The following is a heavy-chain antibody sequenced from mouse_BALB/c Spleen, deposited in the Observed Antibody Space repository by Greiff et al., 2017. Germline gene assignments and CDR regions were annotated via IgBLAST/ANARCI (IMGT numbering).Heavy chain of an antibody. V-gene: IGHV2-9*02. J-gene: IGHJ3*01. Sequence: QVQLQQSGPGLVAPSQSLSITCTVSGFSLTSYGVHWVRQPPGKGLEWLGVIWAGGSTNYNSALMSRLSISKDNSKSQVFLKMNSLQTDDTAMYSCARYGTSAWFAYGGQGTLVTVSA. CDR1: GFSLTSYG. CDR2: IWAGGST. CDR3: ARYGTSAWFAY. D-gene: IGHD1-1*01.